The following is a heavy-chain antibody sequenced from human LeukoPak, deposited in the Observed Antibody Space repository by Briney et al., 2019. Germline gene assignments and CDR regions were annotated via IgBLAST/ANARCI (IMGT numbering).Heavy chain of an antibody. CDR3: ARESDWDYGGNVYFDY. CDR1: GGSISSSSYY. D-gene: IGHD4-23*01. V-gene: IGHV4-39*07. J-gene: IGHJ4*02. Sequence: KTSETLSLTCTVSGGSISSSSYYWGWFRQPPGKGLEWIGRIYYSGSNYYNPSLKSRVTISVDTSKNQFSLKLSSVTAADTAVYYCARESDWDYGGNVYFDYWGQGTLVTVSS. CDR2: IYYSGSN.